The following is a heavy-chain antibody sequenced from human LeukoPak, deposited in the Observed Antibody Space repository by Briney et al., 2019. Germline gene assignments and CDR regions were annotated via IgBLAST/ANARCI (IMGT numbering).Heavy chain of an antibody. J-gene: IGHJ5*02. CDR3: ARVLLSNYDFWSGYSNWFDP. CDR1: GGSLSSYY. D-gene: IGHD3-3*01. CDR2: IYYSGST. V-gene: IGHV4-59*01. Sequence: SETLSLTCTVSGGSLSSYYWSWIRQPPGKGLEGIGDIYYSGSTNYNPSLKSRVTISVDTSKNQFSLKLSSVTAADTAVYYCARVLLSNYDFWSGYSNWFDPWGQGTLVTVSS.